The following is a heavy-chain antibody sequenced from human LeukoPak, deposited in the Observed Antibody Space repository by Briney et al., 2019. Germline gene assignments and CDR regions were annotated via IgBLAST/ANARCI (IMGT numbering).Heavy chain of an antibody. CDR3: ARGSVYFDWLLLGMDV. CDR2: IDHSGST. Sequence: SETLSLTCAAYGGSFSGYYWSWIRQPPGKGLEWIGEIDHSGSTNYNPSLKSRVTISVDTSKNQFSLKLSSVTAADTAVYYCARGSVYFDWLLLGMDVWGQGTTVTVSS. J-gene: IGHJ6*02. CDR1: GGSFSGYY. V-gene: IGHV4-34*01. D-gene: IGHD3-9*01.